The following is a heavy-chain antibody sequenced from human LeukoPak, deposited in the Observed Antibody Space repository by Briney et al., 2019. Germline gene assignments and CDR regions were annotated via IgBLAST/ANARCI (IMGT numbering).Heavy chain of an antibody. V-gene: IGHV3-48*03. D-gene: IGHD1-14*01. CDR3: ARDRGRNSFDY. Sequence: GGSLRLSCAASGFTFSSYEMNWVRQAPGKGLEWVSYISSSGSTIYYADSVKGRFTISRDNAKNSLYPQMNSLRAEDTAVYYCARDRGRNSFDYWGQGTLVSVSS. CDR2: ISSSGSTI. J-gene: IGHJ4*02. CDR1: GFTFSSYE.